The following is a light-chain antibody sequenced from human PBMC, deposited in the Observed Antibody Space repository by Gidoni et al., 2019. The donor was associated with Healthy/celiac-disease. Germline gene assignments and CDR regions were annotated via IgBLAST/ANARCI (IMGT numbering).Light chain of an antibody. V-gene: IGLV2-8*01. CDR1: SSDVGGYNY. J-gene: IGLJ1*01. CDR3: SSYAGSNNYV. Sequence: QSALTQPPSASGPPGHSLTISCTGTSSDVGGYNYGSWYQQHPGTAPKLMIYEVNKRPSGVPDRFAGSKSGNTASLTVSRLQAEDEADYYCSSYAGSNNYVFGTGTKVTVL. CDR2: EVN.